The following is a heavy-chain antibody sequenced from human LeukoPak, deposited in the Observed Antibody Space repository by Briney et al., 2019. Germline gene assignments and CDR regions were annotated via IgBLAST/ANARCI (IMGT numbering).Heavy chain of an antibody. CDR3: AKRGVVIRVFLVGFHKEAYYFDS. CDR2: ISGSGGGT. CDR1: GITLSNYG. D-gene: IGHD3-10*01. J-gene: IGHJ4*02. V-gene: IGHV3-23*01. Sequence: GGSLRLSCAVSGITLSNYGMSWVRQPPGKGLEWVAGISGSGGGTNYADSVKGRFTISRDNPRNTLYLQMNSLRAKDTAVYFCAKRGVVIRVFLVGFHKEAYYFDSWGQGALVTVSS.